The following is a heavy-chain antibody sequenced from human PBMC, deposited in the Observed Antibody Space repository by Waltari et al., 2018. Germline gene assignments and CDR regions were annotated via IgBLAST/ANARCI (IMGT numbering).Heavy chain of an antibody. CDR2: IYYSGST. CDR1: GRSISSYY. D-gene: IGHD6-19*01. V-gene: IGHV4-59*01. Sequence: QVQLQESGPGLVKPSETLSLTCTVSGRSISSYYWSWIRQPQGKGLEWIGYIYYSGSTNYNPSLKSRVTISVDTSKNQFSLKLSSVTAADTAVYYGTRDSRGSGWYLEHWGQGTLVTVSS. CDR3: TRDSRGSGWYLEH. J-gene: IGHJ1*01.